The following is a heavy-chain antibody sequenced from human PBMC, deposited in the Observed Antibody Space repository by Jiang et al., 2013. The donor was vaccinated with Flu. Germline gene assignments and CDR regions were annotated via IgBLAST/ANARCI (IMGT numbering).Heavy chain of an antibody. D-gene: IGHD1-1*01. CDR1: GFSFSSYE. CDR2: ISSSDSTM. V-gene: IGHV3-48*03. Sequence: PGGSLRLSCAASGFSFSSYEMNWVRQAPGKGLEWISYISSSDSTMYYADSVLGRFTISRDNAKNSLYLQMNSLRAEDTAVYYCARVVDNYYYFYYMDVWGKGTTVTVSS. CDR3: ARVVDNYYYFYYMDV. J-gene: IGHJ6*03.